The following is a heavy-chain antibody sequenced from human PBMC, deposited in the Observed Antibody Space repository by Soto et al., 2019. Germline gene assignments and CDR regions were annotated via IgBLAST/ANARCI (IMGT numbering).Heavy chain of an antibody. Sequence: PSETLSLTCTFSGGSIISSSYYWGWIRQPPGKGLEWIGSIYYSGSTYYNPSLKSRVTISVDTSKNQFSLKLSSVTAADTAVYYCARLLWFGELDYWGQGTLVTVSS. J-gene: IGHJ4*02. CDR3: ARLLWFGELDY. CDR2: IYYSGST. CDR1: GGSIISSSYY. D-gene: IGHD3-10*01. V-gene: IGHV4-39*01.